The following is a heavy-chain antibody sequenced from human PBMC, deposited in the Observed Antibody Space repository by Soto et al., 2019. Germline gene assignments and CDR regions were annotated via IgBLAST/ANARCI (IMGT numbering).Heavy chain of an antibody. V-gene: IGHV4-59*08. Sequence: SETLSLTCTVSGGSISSYYWSWIRQPPGKGLEWIGYIYYSGSTNYNPSLKSRVTISVDTSKNQFSLKLSSVTAADTAVYYCARHGGMTTVTTPKSSTPLLDYWGQGTLVTVSS. CDR1: GGSISSYY. CDR3: ARHGGMTTVTTPKSSTPLLDY. D-gene: IGHD4-17*01. J-gene: IGHJ4*02. CDR2: IYYSGST.